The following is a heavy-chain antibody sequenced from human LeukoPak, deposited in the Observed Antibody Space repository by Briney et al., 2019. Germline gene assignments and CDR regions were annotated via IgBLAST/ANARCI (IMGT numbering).Heavy chain of an antibody. CDR1: GYSFTSYW. D-gene: IGHD4-17*01. CDR2: IYPGDSDT. Sequence: GESLKISCKGSGYSFTSYWIGWVRQMPGKGLEWMGIIYPGDSDTRYSPSFQGQVTISADKSISTAYLQWSSLKASDTAMYYCAPPREDYGDYYYYGMDVWGQGTTVTVSS. V-gene: IGHV5-51*01. CDR3: APPREDYGDYYYYGMDV. J-gene: IGHJ6*02.